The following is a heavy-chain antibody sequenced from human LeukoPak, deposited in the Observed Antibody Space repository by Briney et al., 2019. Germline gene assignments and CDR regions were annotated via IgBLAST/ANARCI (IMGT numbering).Heavy chain of an antibody. J-gene: IGHJ4*02. Sequence: HPGGSLRLSCAASGFTFSSYAMHWVRQAPGKGLEYVSAISSNGGSTYYANSVKGRFTISRDNSKNTLYLQMGSLRAEDMAVYYCARDANPTYNVVVTAIGRSPAYDYWGQGTLVTVSS. CDR1: GFTFSSYA. CDR2: ISSNGGST. V-gene: IGHV3-64*01. CDR3: ARDANPTYNVVVTAIGRSPAYDY. D-gene: IGHD2-21*02.